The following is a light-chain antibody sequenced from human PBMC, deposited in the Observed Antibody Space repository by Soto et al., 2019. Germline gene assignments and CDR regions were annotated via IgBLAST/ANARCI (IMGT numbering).Light chain of an antibody. J-gene: IGKJ1*01. CDR1: QSIRND. Sequence: MEVPHSXANLSFCIGDXXXXXXXASQSIRNDLDVYEHKSXKVTILLIYDESTXETRIKAWLSGSGYGKEFTLNISSLQSQDCAVYYCQHHNNWPPRTFGQGTKVDIK. CDR2: DES. V-gene: IGKV3-15*01. CDR3: QHHNNWPPRT.